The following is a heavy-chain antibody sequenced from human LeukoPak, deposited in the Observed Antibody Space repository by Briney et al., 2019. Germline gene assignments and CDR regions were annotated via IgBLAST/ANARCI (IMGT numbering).Heavy chain of an antibody. CDR3: ARENWVFDY. CDR2: VYRSGST. V-gene: IGHV4-38-2*02. Sequence: SETLSPTCVVSGYPISSGYHWGWIRQPPGEGLEWIGSVYRSGSTYYNPSLKSRVTISVDTSKNQISLKVRSVTAADTAVYYCARENWVFDYWGQGILVTVSS. D-gene: IGHD7-27*01. J-gene: IGHJ4*02. CDR1: GYPISSGYH.